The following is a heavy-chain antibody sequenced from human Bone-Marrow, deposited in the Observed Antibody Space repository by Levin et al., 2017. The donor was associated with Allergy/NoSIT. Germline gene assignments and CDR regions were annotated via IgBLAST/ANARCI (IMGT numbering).Heavy chain of an antibody. CDR2: INPNSGDT. J-gene: IGHJ3*02. V-gene: IGHV1-2*06. Sequence: PGESLKISCKASGYTFTGHYMHWVRQAPGQGLEWMGRINPNSGDTDYAQKFQGRVSMTRDTSVSTAYMEMSSLRSDDTAVYYCARLDATLTPHDAFDIWGQGTMVTVSS. D-gene: IGHD3-9*01. CDR3: ARLDATLTPHDAFDI. CDR1: GYTFTGHY.